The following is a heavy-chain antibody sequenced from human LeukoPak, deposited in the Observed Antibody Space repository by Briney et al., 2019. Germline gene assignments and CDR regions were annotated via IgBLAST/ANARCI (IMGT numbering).Heavy chain of an antibody. Sequence: SETLSLTCTVSGGSISSYYWSWIRQPAGKGLEWIGRIYSSGSTDYNPSLKSRVTMSVDTSKNKFSLKLSSVTAADTAVYYCGRSYVSGYYDYWGQGTLVTVSS. V-gene: IGHV4-4*07. D-gene: IGHD3-22*01. CDR1: GGSISSYY. J-gene: IGHJ4*02. CDR3: GRSYVSGYYDY. CDR2: IYSSGST.